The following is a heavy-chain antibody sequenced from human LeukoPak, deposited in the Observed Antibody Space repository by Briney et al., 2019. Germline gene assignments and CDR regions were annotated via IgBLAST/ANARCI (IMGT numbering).Heavy chain of an antibody. J-gene: IGHJ4*02. CDR3: ATSPFYCGGDCYSDY. V-gene: IGHV1-69*13. Sequence: SVKVSCKASGGTFSSYTITWVRQAPGQGLEWMGGIIPIFGSANYAQKFQGRVTITADESTTTAYMELSSLRSEDTAVYYCATSPFYCGGDCYSDYWGQGTLVTVSS. CDR1: GGTFSSYT. CDR2: IIPIFGSA. D-gene: IGHD2-21*02.